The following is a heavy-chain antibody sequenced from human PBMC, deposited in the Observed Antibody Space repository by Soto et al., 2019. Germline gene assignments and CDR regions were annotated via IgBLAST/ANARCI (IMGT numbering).Heavy chain of an antibody. V-gene: IGHV4-59*01. D-gene: IGHD3-22*01. Sequence: SETLSLTCTVSGGSISSYYWIWIRQPPGKGLEWIGYIYYSGSTNYNPSLKSRVTISVDTSKNQFSLKLSSVTAADTAVYYCARSYYDSSGYYSIDYWGQGTLVTVSS. CDR2: IYYSGST. CDR1: GGSISSYY. J-gene: IGHJ4*02. CDR3: ARSYYDSSGYYSIDY.